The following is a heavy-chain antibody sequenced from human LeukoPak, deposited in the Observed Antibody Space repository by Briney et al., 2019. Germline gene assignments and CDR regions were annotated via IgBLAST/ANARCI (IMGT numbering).Heavy chain of an antibody. Sequence: GGSLRLSCAASGFTFNNYAMVWVRQGPGKGLEWVSAIRGSGDGKYYADSVEGRFTISRDNSKNMLYLQMNSLRDDDTAVYYCGKDPNGNYVGAFSFQRWGQGTLVTVSS. CDR2: IRGSGDGK. D-gene: IGHD4-17*01. V-gene: IGHV3-23*01. CDR1: GFTFNNYA. CDR3: GKDPNGNYVGAFSFQR. J-gene: IGHJ1*01.